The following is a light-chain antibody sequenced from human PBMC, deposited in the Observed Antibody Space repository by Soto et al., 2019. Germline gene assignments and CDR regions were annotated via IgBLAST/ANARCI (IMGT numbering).Light chain of an antibody. CDR1: PSVTNC. V-gene: IGKV3-11*01. CDR2: GAF. CDR3: QQRNSWPPVT. Sequence: EIVLTQSPATLSLSPGERATLSCRASPSVTNCLAWYQQKAGQAPWLLIYGAFNRATGIPARFSGSGSGTNLTLTISSLEPGDFAVYYCQQRNSWPPVTFGQGTRLEIK. J-gene: IGKJ5*01.